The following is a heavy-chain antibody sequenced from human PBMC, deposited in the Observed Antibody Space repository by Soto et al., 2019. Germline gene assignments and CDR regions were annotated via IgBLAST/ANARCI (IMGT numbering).Heavy chain of an antibody. D-gene: IGHD2-21*01. CDR1: GLSFSSSW. CDR2: IDPVGSQV. Sequence: GGSLRLSCDVSGLSFSSSWMSWVRQAPGKGLEWVADIDPVGSQVVYVASVMGRFTVSRDNAKKSLFLQMNSLRVEDTAFYYCSREYYSSRTHWGKGTLVTSPQ. CDR3: SREYYSSRTH. V-gene: IGHV3-7*01. J-gene: IGHJ1*01.